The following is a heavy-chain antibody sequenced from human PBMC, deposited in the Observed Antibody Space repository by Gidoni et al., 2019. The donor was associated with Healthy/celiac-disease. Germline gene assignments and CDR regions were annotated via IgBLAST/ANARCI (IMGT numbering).Heavy chain of an antibody. CDR1: GFTFSSDA. J-gene: IGHJ1*01. Sequence: EVQLLESGGGWVQRGGSLRPSCAASGFTFSSDAMGWVRQAPGKGLEWVSSICGSGGVTYYADSVKGRFTISRDNSKNTLYLQMNSLRAEYTAIYYCAKAYSSSWQIAEYFQHWGQGTLVTVSS. V-gene: IGHV3-23*01. CDR2: ICGSGGVT. CDR3: AKAYSSSWQIAEYFQH. D-gene: IGHD6-13*01.